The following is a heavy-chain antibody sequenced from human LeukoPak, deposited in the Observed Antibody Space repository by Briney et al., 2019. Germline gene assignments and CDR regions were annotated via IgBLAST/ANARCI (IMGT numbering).Heavy chain of an antibody. CDR1: GFTFSSYW. V-gene: IGHV3-7*01. J-gene: IGHJ3*02. D-gene: IGHD3-10*01. CDR3: ARDLSQSYYYATTPGAFDI. CDR2: IKQDGSEK. Sequence: GGSLRLSCAASGFTFSSYWMSWVRQAPGKGLVGVANIKQDGSEKYYVDSVKGRFTISRDNAKNSLYLQMNSLRAEDTAVYYCARDLSQSYYYATTPGAFDIWGQGTMVTVSS.